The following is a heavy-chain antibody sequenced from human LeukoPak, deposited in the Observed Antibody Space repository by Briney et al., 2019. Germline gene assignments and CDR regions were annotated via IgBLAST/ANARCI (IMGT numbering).Heavy chain of an antibody. CDR1: GGSISSYY. CDR2: IYTSGST. D-gene: IGHD4-17*01. V-gene: IGHV4-4*07. Sequence: SETLSLTCTVSGGSISSYYWSWIRQPAGKGLEWIGRIYTSGSTNYNPSLKSRVTMSVDTSKNQFSLKLSSVTAVDTAVYYCARDRGEHDYGDMDWFDPWGQGTLVTVYS. J-gene: IGHJ5*02. CDR3: ARDRGEHDYGDMDWFDP.